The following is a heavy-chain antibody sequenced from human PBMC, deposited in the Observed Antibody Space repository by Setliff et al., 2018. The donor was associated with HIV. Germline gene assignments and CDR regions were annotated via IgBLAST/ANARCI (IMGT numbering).Heavy chain of an antibody. CDR3: ARYRRFADYIDV. D-gene: IGHD1-26*01. Sequence: SETLSLTCTVSGDSMSSDNYFWVWVRQPPGKGLEWMGNIFHSGNTYYSPSLKSRVTMSLDTSMNQFSLKLTSVTAADTALYYCARYRRFADYIDVWGKGTTVTAP. CDR2: IFHSGNT. V-gene: IGHV4-39*01. CDR1: GDSMSSDNYF. J-gene: IGHJ6*03.